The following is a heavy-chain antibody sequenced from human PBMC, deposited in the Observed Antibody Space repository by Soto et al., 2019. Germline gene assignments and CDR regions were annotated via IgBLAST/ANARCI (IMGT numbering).Heavy chain of an antibody. CDR1: GGSISSGGYY. D-gene: IGHD3-10*01. J-gene: IGHJ6*02. V-gene: IGHV4-31*03. CDR2: IYYSGST. CDR3: ARGRITDYYYGSVPRGMDV. Sequence: TSETLSLTCTVSGGSISSGGYYWSWIRQHPGKGLEWIGYIYYSGSTYYNPSLKSRVTISVDTSKNQFSLKLSSVTAADTAVYYCARGRITDYYYGSVPRGMDVWGQGTTVTVSS.